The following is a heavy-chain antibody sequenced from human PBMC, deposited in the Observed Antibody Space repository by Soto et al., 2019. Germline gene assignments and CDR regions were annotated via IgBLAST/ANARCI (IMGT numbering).Heavy chain of an antibody. CDR2: ISGSGGST. CDR1: GFTFSSYA. V-gene: IGHV3-23*01. CDR3: ARSRGIAGAEDFDY. J-gene: IGHJ4*02. Sequence: GGSLRLSCAASGFTFSSYAMSWVRQAPGKGLEWVSAISGSGGSTYYADSVKGRFTISRDNSKNTLYLQMNSLRAEDTAVYYCARSRGIAGAEDFDYWGQGTLVTVSS. D-gene: IGHD6-13*01.